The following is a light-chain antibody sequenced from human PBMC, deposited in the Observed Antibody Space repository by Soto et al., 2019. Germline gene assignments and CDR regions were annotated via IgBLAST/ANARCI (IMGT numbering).Light chain of an antibody. V-gene: IGLV1-44*01. J-gene: IGLJ1*01. CDR2: NDK. Sequence: QSVWTKPPSSSGTPGQMITISCSGDRSNIGTNPVAWYQQLPGTAPKLLINNDKHRPSGVPDRFSGSRSGASASLAISGLQAEDEADYFCGTWDSSLNGYVFGTGTNVTVL. CDR1: RSNIGTNP. CDR3: GTWDSSLNGYV.